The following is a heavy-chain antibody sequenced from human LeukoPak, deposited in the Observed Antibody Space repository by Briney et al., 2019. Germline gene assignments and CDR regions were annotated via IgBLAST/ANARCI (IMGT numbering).Heavy chain of an antibody. Sequence: GGSLRLSCATSGFTFSSYSMNWVRQAPGKGLEWVSAISSSSSYIYYADSVKGRFTISRDNAKNSLYLQMNSLRAEDTAVYYCARTAYYDFWSGYYEPVYYFDYWGQGTLVTVSS. V-gene: IGHV3-21*01. CDR3: ARTAYYDFWSGYYEPVYYFDY. CDR2: ISSSSSYI. CDR1: GFTFSSYS. D-gene: IGHD3-3*01. J-gene: IGHJ4*02.